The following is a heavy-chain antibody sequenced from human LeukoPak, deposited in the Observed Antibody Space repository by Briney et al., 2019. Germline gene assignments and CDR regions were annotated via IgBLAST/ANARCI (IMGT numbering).Heavy chain of an antibody. CDR1: GGSISSYY. Sequence: SETLSLTCTVSGGSISSYYWSWIRQPPGKGLEWIGYIYYSGSTNYNPSLKSRVTISVDTSKNQFSLKLSSVTAADTAVYYCVRHVPAHYYGSGSYYFDYWGQGTLVTVSS. CDR3: VRHVPAHYYGSGSYYFDY. J-gene: IGHJ4*02. CDR2: IYYSGST. D-gene: IGHD3-10*01. V-gene: IGHV4-59*08.